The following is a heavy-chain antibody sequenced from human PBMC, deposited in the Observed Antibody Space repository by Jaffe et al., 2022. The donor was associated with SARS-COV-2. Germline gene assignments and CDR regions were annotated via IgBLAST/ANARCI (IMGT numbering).Heavy chain of an antibody. CDR3: ARDGPYYDSSGYYIGWFLDY. CDR2: IKQDGSEK. CDR1: GFTFSSYW. D-gene: IGHD3-22*01. J-gene: IGHJ4*02. Sequence: EVQLVESGGGLVQPGGSLRLSCAASGFTFSSYWMSWVRQAPGKGLEWVANIKQDGSEKYYVDSVKGRFTISRDNAKNSLYLQMNSLRAEDTAVYYCARDGPYYDSSGYYIGWFLDYWGQGTLVTVSS. V-gene: IGHV3-7*01.